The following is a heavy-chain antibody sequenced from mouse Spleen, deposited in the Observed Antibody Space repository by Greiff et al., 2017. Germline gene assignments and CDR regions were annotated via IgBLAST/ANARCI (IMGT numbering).Heavy chain of an antibody. D-gene: IGHD2-4*01. V-gene: IGHV5-6-5*01. J-gene: IGHJ4*01. CDR1: GFTFSSYA. CDR2: ISSGGST. Sequence: EVNVVESGGGLVKPGGSLKLSCAASGFTFSSYAMSWVRQTPEKRLEWVASISSGGSTYYPDSVKGRFTISRDNARNILYLQMSSLSSEDTAMYYCARTPLRRRGYYYAMDYWGQGTSVTGSS. CDR3: ARTPLRRRGYYYAMDY.